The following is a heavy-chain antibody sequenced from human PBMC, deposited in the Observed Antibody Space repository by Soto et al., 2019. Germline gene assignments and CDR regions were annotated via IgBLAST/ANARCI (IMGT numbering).Heavy chain of an antibody. CDR1: GDTFSSYA. D-gene: IGHD3-22*01. CDR3: ARDGSGYRSRASPMDV. Sequence: QVQLVQSGAEVKKPGSSVKVSCKASGDTFSSYAISWVRQAPGQGLEWMGGIIPIFGTANYAQKFQGRVTITADESTSTAYMELSSLRSDDTAVYYCARDGSGYRSRASPMDVWGQWTTVTVSS. V-gene: IGHV1-69*01. CDR2: IIPIFGTA. J-gene: IGHJ6*02.